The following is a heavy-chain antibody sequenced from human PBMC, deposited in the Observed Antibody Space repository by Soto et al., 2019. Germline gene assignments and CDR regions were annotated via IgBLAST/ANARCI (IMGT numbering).Heavy chain of an antibody. CDR1: GGSISSGGQY. CDR2: IYDSGST. CDR3: ARDAAEYYFDY. Sequence: QVQLKESGPGLVKPSQTLSLTCTVSGGSISSGGQYWSWIRQHPGKGLWRIGYIYDSGSTYYNPSLRSRVTISVDTSKKQSSLKLRSVTAADTAVYYCARDAAEYYFDYWGQGTLVTVSS. D-gene: IGHD6-25*01. V-gene: IGHV4-31*03. J-gene: IGHJ4*02.